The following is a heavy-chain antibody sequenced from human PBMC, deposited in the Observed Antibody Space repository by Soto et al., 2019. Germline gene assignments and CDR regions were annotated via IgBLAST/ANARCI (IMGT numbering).Heavy chain of an antibody. CDR3: ARDPMGYMVRGVTADY. Sequence: GGSLRLSCAASGFTFSSYWMSWVRQAPGKGLEWVANIKQDGSEIYYVDSVKGRFTISRDNAKNSLYLQMNSLRAEDTAVYYCARDPMGYMVRGVTADYWGQGTLVTVSS. CDR2: IKQDGSEI. V-gene: IGHV3-7*01. CDR1: GFTFSSYW. J-gene: IGHJ4*02. D-gene: IGHD3-10*01.